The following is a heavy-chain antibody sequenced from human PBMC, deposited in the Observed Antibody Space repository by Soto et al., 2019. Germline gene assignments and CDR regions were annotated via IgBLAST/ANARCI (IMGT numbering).Heavy chain of an antibody. CDR3: ASSRGDYDSSGYFFDY. CDR1: GFTFSSYA. J-gene: IGHJ4*02. Sequence: EVQLLESGGGLVQPGGSLRLSCAASGFTFSSYAMSWVRQAPRKGLEWVSAISGSGGSTYYADSVKGRFTISRDNSKNTLYLQMNSLRAEDTAVYYCASSRGDYDSSGYFFDYWGQGTLVTVSS. V-gene: IGHV3-23*01. CDR2: ISGSGGST. D-gene: IGHD3-22*01.